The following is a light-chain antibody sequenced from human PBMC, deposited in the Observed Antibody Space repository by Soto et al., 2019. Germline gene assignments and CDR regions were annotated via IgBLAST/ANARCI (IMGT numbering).Light chain of an antibody. CDR3: QQRSNWPGT. CDR1: QSVSSY. CDR2: DAS. V-gene: IGKV3-11*01. Sequence: EIVLTQSPATLSLSPGERATLSCWASQSVSSYLAWYQQKPGQAPRLLIYDASNRATGIPARFSGSGSGTDFTLTISSLEPEDFAVYYCQQRSNWPGTFGQGTRLEI. J-gene: IGKJ5*01.